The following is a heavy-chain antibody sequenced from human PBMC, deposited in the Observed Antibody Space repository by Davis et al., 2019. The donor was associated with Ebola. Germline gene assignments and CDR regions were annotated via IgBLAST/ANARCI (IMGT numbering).Heavy chain of an antibody. D-gene: IGHD2-2*01. CDR1: GGSISSYY. J-gene: IGHJ6*02. CDR2: IYYSGST. V-gene: IGHV4-59*01. Sequence: MPSETLSLTCTVSGGSISSYYWSCIRQPPGKGLEWIGYIYYSGSTNYNPSLKSRVTISVDTSKNQFSLKLSSVTAADTAVYYCARGRIVVVPAAGYYDYYGMDVWGQGTTVTVSS. CDR3: ARGRIVVVPAAGYYDYYGMDV.